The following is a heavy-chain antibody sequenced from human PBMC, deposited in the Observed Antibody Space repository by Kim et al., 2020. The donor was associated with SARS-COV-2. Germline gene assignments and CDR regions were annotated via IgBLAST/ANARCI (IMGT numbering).Heavy chain of an antibody. CDR2: INTNTGNP. V-gene: IGHV7-4-1*02. D-gene: IGHD2-2*01. Sequence: ASVKVSCKASGYTFTSYAMNWVRQAPGQGLEWMGWINTNTGNPTYAQGFTGRFVFSLDTSVSTAYLQISSLKAEDTAVYYCARGRGRRVVPAAMYRENWFDPWGQGTLVTVSS. J-gene: IGHJ5*02. CDR3: ARGRGRRVVPAAMYRENWFDP. CDR1: GYTFTSYA.